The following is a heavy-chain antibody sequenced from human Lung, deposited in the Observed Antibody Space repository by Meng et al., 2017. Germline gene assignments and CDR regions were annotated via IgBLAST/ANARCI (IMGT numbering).Heavy chain of an antibody. CDR2: INPNSGGT. Sequence: QVQPVQSGAEVKKPGASVKVPCKASGFTFTDYYIHWVRQGAGQGLEWMGRINPNSGGTNYVQKFQGRVTMTRDTSISTAYMELTRLRSDDTAIYYCARENVGDGGYDFDFWGRGTLVTVSS. V-gene: IGHV1-2*06. D-gene: IGHD5-12*01. CDR1: GFTFTDYY. J-gene: IGHJ4*02. CDR3: ARENVGDGGYDFDF.